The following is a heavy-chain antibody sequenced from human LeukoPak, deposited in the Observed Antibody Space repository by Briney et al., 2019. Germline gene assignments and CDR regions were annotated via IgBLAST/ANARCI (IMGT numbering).Heavy chain of an antibody. CDR3: ASPLKRWLQLPEVY. Sequence: SVKVSCKASGGTFSSYAISWVRQAPGQGLEWMGGIIPIFGTANYAQKFQGRVTITTDESTSTAYLELRSLRSEDTAVYYCASPLKRWLQLPEVYWGQGTLVTVSS. V-gene: IGHV1-69*05. J-gene: IGHJ4*02. D-gene: IGHD5-24*01. CDR1: GGTFSSYA. CDR2: IIPIFGTA.